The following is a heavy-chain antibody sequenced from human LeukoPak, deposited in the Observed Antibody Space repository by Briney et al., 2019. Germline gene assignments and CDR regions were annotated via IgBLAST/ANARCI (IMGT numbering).Heavy chain of an antibody. CDR3: ARDHQYDFDY. CDR1: GYTFTTNG. CDR2: IGAYNGNT. J-gene: IGHJ4*02. V-gene: IGHV1-18*01. D-gene: IGHD2-2*01. Sequence: GASVKVSCKASGYTFTTNGISWVRQAPGQGLGWMGWIGAYNGNTNYAQKFQGRVTMTTDTSTSTAYMELRSLRSDDTAVYYCARDHQYDFDYWGQGTLVTVSS.